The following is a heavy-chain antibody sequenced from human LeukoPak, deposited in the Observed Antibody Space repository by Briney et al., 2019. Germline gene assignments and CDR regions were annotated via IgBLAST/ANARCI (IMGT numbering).Heavy chain of an antibody. Sequence: SETLSLTCAVYGGSFSGYYWSWIRQPPGKGLEWIGEINHSGSTNYNPSLESRVTISVDTSRNQFSLKLSSVTAADTAVYYCARARFVVVVAAHFGYWGQGTLVTVSS. D-gene: IGHD2-15*01. CDR2: INHSGST. CDR3: ARARFVVVVAAHFGY. CDR1: GGSFSGYY. J-gene: IGHJ4*02. V-gene: IGHV4-34*01.